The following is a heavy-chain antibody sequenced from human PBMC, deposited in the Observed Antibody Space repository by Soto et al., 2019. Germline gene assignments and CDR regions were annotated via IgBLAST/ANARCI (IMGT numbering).Heavy chain of an antibody. CDR3: ARNLLGIIDY. V-gene: IGHV4-30-2*01. D-gene: IGHD1-26*01. CDR2: IYHSGST. CDR1: GGSIGSGGHS. Sequence: QLQLQESGSRLVKPSQTLSLICDVSGGSIGSGGHSWSWIRQPPGKGLEWIGYIYHSGSTYYHPSLKSRVTMSKDRSKNQFSLKLNSVTAADTAVYYCARNLLGIIDYWGQGTLVTVSS. J-gene: IGHJ4*02.